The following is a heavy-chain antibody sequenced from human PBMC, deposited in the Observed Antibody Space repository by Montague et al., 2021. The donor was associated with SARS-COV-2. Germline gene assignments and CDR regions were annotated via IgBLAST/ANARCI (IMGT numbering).Heavy chain of an antibody. Sequence: SETLSLTRTVSGGSISSSSYYWGWIRQPPGKGLEWIGSIYYSGSTYYNPSLKSRVTISVDTSKNQFSLKLSSVTAADTAVYYWARVGRQQLVRLSGMDVWGQGTTVTVSS. CDR2: IYYSGST. V-gene: IGHV4-39*07. CDR3: ARVGRQQLVRLSGMDV. CDR1: GGSISSSSYY. J-gene: IGHJ6*02. D-gene: IGHD6-13*01.